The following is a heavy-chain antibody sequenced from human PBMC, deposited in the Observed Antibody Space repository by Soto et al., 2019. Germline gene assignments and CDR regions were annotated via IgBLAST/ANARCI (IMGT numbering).Heavy chain of an antibody. J-gene: IGHJ6*02. CDR2: INPNSGGT. CDR1: GYTFTGYY. V-gene: IGHV1-2*02. D-gene: IGHD5-18*01. Sequence: ASVKVSCKASGYTFTGYYMHWVRQAPGQGLEWMGWINPNSGGTNYAQKFQGRVTMTRDTSISTAYMELSRLRSDDTAVYYCASTGYSYDIKYHYYYYGMDVWGQGTTVTVSS. CDR3: ASTGYSYDIKYHYYYYGMDV.